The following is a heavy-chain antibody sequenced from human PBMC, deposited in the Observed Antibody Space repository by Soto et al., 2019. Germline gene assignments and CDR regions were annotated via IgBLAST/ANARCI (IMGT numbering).Heavy chain of an antibody. V-gene: IGHV4-39*01. CDR3: ARHSGYSYVDYYYGMDV. CDR1: GGSISSSSYY. Sequence: QLQLQESGPGLVKPSETLSLTCTVSGGSISSSSYYWGWIRQPPGKGLEWIGSIYYSGSTYYNPSLKSRVTISVDTSKNQFSLKLSSVTAADTAVYYCARHSGYSYVDYYYGMDVWGQGTTVTVSS. J-gene: IGHJ6*02. D-gene: IGHD5-18*01. CDR2: IYYSGST.